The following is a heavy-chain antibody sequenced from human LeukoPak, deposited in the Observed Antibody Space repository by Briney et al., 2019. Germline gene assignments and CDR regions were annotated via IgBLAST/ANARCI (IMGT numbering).Heavy chain of an antibody. CDR3: AKPLDCTNGVCYTGGFDS. CDR2: ISGSGGST. D-gene: IGHD2-8*01. V-gene: IGHV3-23*01. J-gene: IGHJ5*01. Sequence: GGSLRLSCATSGFTFSTYTMSWVRQAPGKGLEWASAISGSGGSTYYAGSVKGRFTISRDNSKNTLYLQMNSLRAEDTAVYYCAKPLDCTNGVCYTGGFDSWGQGTLVTVSS. CDR1: GFTFSTYT.